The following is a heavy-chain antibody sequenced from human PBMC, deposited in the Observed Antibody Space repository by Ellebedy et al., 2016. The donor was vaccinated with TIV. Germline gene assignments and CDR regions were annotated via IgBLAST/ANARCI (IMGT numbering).Heavy chain of an antibody. V-gene: IGHV2-70*11. CDR2: IDWDDDK. CDR3: ARVRYCSGGSCYSDEYYYYGMDV. J-gene: IGHJ6*02. CDR1: GFSLSTSGMC. D-gene: IGHD2-15*01. Sequence: SGPTLVXPTQTLTLTCTFSGFSLSTSGMCVSWIRQPPGKALEWLARIDWDDDKYYSTSLKSRLTISKDTSKSQVVLTMTNMDPVDTATYYCARVRYCSGGSCYSDEYYYYGMDVWGQGTTVTVSS.